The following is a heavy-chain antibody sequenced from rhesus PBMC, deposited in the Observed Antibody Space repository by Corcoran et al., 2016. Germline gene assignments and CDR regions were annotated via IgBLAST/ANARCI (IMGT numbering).Heavy chain of an antibody. D-gene: IGHD2-2*01. CDR3: ARESLLFDY. CDR2: IYGSSGST. CDR1: GGSISGGYG. Sequence: QVQLQESGPGVVKPSETLSPTCAVAGGSISGGYGRRGSRQPPGKGLEGIGYIYGSSGSTSYNPSLKNRVTISKDASKNQFSLKLSSVTAADTAVYYCARESLLFDYWGQGVLVTVSS. V-gene: IGHV4-76*01. J-gene: IGHJ4*01.